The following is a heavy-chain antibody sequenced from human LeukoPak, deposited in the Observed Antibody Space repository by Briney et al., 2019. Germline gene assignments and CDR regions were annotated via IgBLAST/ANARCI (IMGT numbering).Heavy chain of an antibody. CDR1: GFTFSSYW. Sequence: GGSLRLSCAAPGFTFSSYWMSWVRQAPGKGMEWVANIKQDGSEKYYVDSVKGRFTISRDNAKNSLYLQMNSLRAEDTAVYYCAREDITMVRGVIYYYYGMDVWGQGTTVTVSS. V-gene: IGHV3-7*01. J-gene: IGHJ6*02. CDR2: IKQDGSEK. D-gene: IGHD3-10*01. CDR3: AREDITMVRGVIYYYYGMDV.